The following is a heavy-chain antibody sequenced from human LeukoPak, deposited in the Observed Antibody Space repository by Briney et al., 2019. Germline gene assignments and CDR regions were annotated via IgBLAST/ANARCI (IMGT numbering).Heavy chain of an antibody. D-gene: IGHD3-3*01. J-gene: IGHJ4*02. V-gene: IGHV4-59*01. CDR3: AVGYDFWSGWIFDY. CDR2: IYYSGST. Sequence: PSETLSLTCTVSGGSISSYYWSWIRQPPGKGLEWIGYIYYSGSTNYNPSLKSRVTISVDTSKNQFSLKLSSVTAADTAVYYCAVGYDFWSGWIFDYWGQGTLVTVSS. CDR1: GGSISSYY.